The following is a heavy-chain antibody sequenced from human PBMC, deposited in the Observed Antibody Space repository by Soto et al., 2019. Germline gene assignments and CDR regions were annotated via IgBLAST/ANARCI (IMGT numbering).Heavy chain of an antibody. CDR3: ARQLAYCGGDCFTEPVDY. CDR2: INPNSGDT. CDR1: GYTFTSYY. D-gene: IGHD2-21*02. V-gene: IGHV1-2*02. J-gene: IGHJ4*02. Sequence: QAQLVQSGAEVKKPRASVKVSCEASGYTFTSYYMHWVRQAPGQGLEWMGWINPNSGDTKYAQKFRGRVTMTRDTSITTAYMEVKMLTSDDTAVYYCARQLAYCGGDCFTEPVDYWGQGTLVTVSS.